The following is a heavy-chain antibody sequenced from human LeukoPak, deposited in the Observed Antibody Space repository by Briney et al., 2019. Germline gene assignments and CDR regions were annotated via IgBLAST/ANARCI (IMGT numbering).Heavy chain of an antibody. CDR1: GFTFSSYS. CDR2: ISSSSYI. D-gene: IGHD2-15*01. V-gene: IGHV3-21*01. Sequence: GGSLRLSCAASGFTFSSYSMNWVRQAPGKGLEWVSSISSSSYIYYADSVKGRFTISRDNAKNSLYPQMNSLRAEDTAVYYCARDGTPYYGMDVWGQGTTVTVSS. J-gene: IGHJ6*02. CDR3: ARDGTPYYGMDV.